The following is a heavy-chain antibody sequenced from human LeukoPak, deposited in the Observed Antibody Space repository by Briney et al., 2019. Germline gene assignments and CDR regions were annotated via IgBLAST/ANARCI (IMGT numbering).Heavy chain of an antibody. J-gene: IGHJ1*01. Sequence: PSQTLSLTCTVSGGSISGGYYWSWIRQPPGKGLEWIGETNHSGSTNYNPSLKSRVTISVDTSKNQFSLKLSSVTAADTAVYYCARLKYYYDSSGSRAEYFQHWGQGTLVTASS. CDR1: GGSISGGYY. CDR3: ARLKYYYDSSGSRAEYFQH. D-gene: IGHD3-22*01. V-gene: IGHV4-34*01. CDR2: TNHSGST.